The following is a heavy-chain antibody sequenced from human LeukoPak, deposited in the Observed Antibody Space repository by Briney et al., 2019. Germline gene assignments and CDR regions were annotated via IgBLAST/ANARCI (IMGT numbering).Heavy chain of an antibody. CDR2: IYYSGST. CDR3: ARLRPYYGDYPLTYYYYGMDV. D-gene: IGHD4-17*01. J-gene: IGHJ6*02. Sequence: PSETLSLTCTVSGGSISSSSYYWGWIRQPPGKGLEWIGYIYYSGSTNYNPSLKSRVTISVDTSKNQFSLKLSSVTAADTAVYYCARLRPYYGDYPLTYYYYGMDVWGQGTTVTVSS. CDR1: GGSISSSSYY. V-gene: IGHV4-61*05.